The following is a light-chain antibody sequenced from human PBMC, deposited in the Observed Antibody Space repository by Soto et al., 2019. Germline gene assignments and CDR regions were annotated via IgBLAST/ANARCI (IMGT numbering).Light chain of an antibody. V-gene: IGLV2-14*01. CDR3: SSYTSSSTPYV. CDR1: SSDVGGYNY. CDR2: EVS. J-gene: IGLJ1*01. Sequence: QSVLTQPASVSGSPVHSITISFTGTSSDVGGYNYVSWLQQHPGKAPKLMIYEVSNRPSGVSNRFSGSKSGNTASLTISGLQAEDEADYYCSSYTSSSTPYVFGTGTKVTVL.